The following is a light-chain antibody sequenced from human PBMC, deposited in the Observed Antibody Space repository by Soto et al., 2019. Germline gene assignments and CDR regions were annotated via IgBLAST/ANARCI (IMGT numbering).Light chain of an antibody. CDR2: GAS. CDR1: QSVGSN. V-gene: IGKV3-15*01. CDR3: QQYSSSLWT. Sequence: EILMTQTASTLSVSPVLRDNLSFMPSQSVGSNLAWYQQKPGQAPRLLIYGASTRATGIPARFSGSGSGTGFTLTISSLEPEDFAVYYCQQYSSSLWTFGQGTKVDIK. J-gene: IGKJ1*01.